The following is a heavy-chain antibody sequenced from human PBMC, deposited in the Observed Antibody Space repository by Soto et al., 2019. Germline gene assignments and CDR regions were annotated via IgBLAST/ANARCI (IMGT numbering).Heavy chain of an antibody. CDR2: IHPVDSVT. D-gene: IGHD1-7*01. CDR3: ARERDGTMYDY. J-gene: IGHJ4*02. V-gene: IGHV5-51*01. Sequence: PGESLKISCQAYGYSFTSYWIGWVRQMPGKGLEWMGIIHPVDSVTRYSPSFQGQVTVSADKSINTAYLQWSSLKASDTAMYYCARERDGTMYDYWGQGTMVTVSS. CDR1: GYSFTSYW.